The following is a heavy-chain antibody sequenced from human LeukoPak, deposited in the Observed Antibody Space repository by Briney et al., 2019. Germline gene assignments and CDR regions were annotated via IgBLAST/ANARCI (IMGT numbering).Heavy chain of an antibody. V-gene: IGHV1-2*02. Sequence: ASVKVSCKASGYTFTSYYIHWVRQAPGQGLEWMGWINPNSGGTNYAQKFQGRVTMTRDTSISTAYMELSGLRSDDTAVYYCARDTIAAAGIDYWGQGTLVTVSS. J-gene: IGHJ4*02. CDR3: ARDTIAAAGIDY. D-gene: IGHD6-13*01. CDR1: GYTFTSYY. CDR2: INPNSGGT.